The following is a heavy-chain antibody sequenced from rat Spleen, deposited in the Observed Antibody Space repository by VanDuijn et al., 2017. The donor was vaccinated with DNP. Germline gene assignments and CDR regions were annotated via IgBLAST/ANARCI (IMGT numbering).Heavy chain of an antibody. V-gene: IGHV5-29*01. Sequence: EVQLVESDGGLVQPGRSLKLSCAAPGFTFSDYYMAWVRQAPTKGLEWVATISYDGTITYYRDSVKGRFTISRDNAKSTLYLQMDSLRSEDTATYYCARPGSPYYFDYWGQGVMVTVSS. J-gene: IGHJ2*01. CDR2: ISYDGTIT. CDR3: ARPGSPYYFDY. D-gene: IGHD1-4*01. CDR1: GFTFSDYY.